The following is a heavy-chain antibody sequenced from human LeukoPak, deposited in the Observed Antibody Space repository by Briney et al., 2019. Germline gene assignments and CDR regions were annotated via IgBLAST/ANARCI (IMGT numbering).Heavy chain of an antibody. D-gene: IGHD4-17*01. CDR3: ARHLYPGNPTVSENYFDC. CDR2: IYYSGST. CDR1: GGSISSSSYY. V-gene: IGHV4-39*01. Sequence: SETLSLTCTVSGGSISSSSYYWGWIRQPPGKGLEWIGSIYYSGSTYYNPSLKSRVTISVDTSKNQFSLKLSSVTAADTAVYYCARHLYPGNPTVSENYFDCWGQGTLVTVSS. J-gene: IGHJ4*02.